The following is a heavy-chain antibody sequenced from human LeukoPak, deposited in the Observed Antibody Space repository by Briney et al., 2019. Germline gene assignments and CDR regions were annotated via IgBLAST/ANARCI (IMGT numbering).Heavy chain of an antibody. CDR3: ARDSRPYSSGWSHYPNWFDP. D-gene: IGHD6-19*01. V-gene: IGHV1-18*01. Sequence: RASVKVSCKASGNTFTSYAITWVRQAPGQGLEWMGWISAYNGNTNYAQKFQGRVTMTRDTSISTAYMELSRLRSDDTAVYYCARDSRPYSSGWSHYPNWFDPWGQGTLVTVSS. CDR1: GNTFTSYA. J-gene: IGHJ5*02. CDR2: ISAYNGNT.